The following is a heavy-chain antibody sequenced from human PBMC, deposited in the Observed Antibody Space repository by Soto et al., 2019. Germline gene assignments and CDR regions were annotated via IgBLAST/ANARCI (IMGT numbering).Heavy chain of an antibody. Sequence: EVQLVETGGGLIQPGGSLRLSCAASGFTVSSNYMSWVRQAPGKGLEWVSVIYSGGSTYYADSVKGRFTISRDNSKNTLYLQMNSLRAEDTAVYYCARGRDQLLSWSDPWGQGTLVTVSS. CDR3: ARGRDQLLSWSDP. V-gene: IGHV3-53*02. CDR2: IYSGGST. J-gene: IGHJ5*02. CDR1: GFTVSSNY. D-gene: IGHD2-2*01.